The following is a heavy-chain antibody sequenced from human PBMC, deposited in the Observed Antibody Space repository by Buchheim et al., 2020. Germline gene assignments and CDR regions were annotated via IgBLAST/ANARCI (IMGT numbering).Heavy chain of an antibody. Sequence: QVQLQESGPGLVKPSKTLSLTCTVSGGSVSSGSYYWSWIRQPPGKGLEWIGYIYYSGSTNYNPSLKSRVTISVDTSKNQFSLKLSSVTAADTAVYYCARYGGNHIDYWGQGTL. CDR2: IYYSGST. J-gene: IGHJ4*02. CDR3: ARYGGNHIDY. V-gene: IGHV4-61*01. CDR1: GGSVSSGSYY. D-gene: IGHD4-23*01.